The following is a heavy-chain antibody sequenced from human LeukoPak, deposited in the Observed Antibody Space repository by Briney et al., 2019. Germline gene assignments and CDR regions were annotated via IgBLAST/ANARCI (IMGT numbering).Heavy chain of an antibody. Sequence: PGGSLRLSCAGSGFTFSSYSMHWVRQAPGKGLEWVSSISSSSSYIYYADSVKGRFTISRDNAKNSLYLQMNSLRAEDTAVYYCARGSMRYSSSWYEYFQHWGQGTLVTVSS. CDR2: ISSSSSYI. CDR3: ARGSMRYSSSWYEYFQH. V-gene: IGHV3-21*01. J-gene: IGHJ1*01. D-gene: IGHD6-13*01. CDR1: GFTFSSYS.